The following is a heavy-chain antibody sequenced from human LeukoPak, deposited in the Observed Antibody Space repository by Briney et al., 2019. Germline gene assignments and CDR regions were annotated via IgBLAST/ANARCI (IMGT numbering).Heavy chain of an antibody. V-gene: IGHV1-2*02. CDR2: INPNSGGT. CDR1: GYTFTGYY. J-gene: IGHJ5*02. CDR3: ARGRRGIAAAKNWFDP. Sequence: ASVKVSCKASGYTFTGYYMHWVRQAPGQGLEWMGWINPNSGGTNYAQKFQGRVTMTRDTSISTAYMELSRLRSDDTAVYYCARGRRGIAAAKNWFDPWGQGTLVTVSS. D-gene: IGHD6-13*01.